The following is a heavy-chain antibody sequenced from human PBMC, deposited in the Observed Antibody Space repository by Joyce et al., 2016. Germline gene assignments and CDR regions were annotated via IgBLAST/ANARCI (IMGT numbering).Heavy chain of an antibody. V-gene: IGHV3-23*01. CDR3: VQSPSCGRDCIGLVGDFQH. J-gene: IGHJ1*01. D-gene: IGHD2-21*02. CDR1: GFTFSTYA. CDR2: ISAGGGNT. Sequence: EVQLLESGGGLVQPGGSLRLSCEASGFTFSTYAMSWVRQAPGKGLEWVFSISAGGGNTYYVVSVKGRFTISSDNSKNTLYLQMISLRAEETAVYHCVQSPSCGRDCIGLVGDFQHWGQGTLVTVSS.